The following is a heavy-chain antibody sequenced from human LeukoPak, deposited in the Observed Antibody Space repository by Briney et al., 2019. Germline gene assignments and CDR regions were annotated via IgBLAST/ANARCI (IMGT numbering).Heavy chain of an antibody. V-gene: IGHV3-23*01. CDR3: ARGGSGSFQLDFEY. CDR1: GFTFSSYA. Sequence: GGSLRLSCAASGFTFSSYAMSWVRQAPGKGLEWVSAISGSGGSTYYADSVKGRFTISRDNSKNTLYLQMNSLRAEDTAVYYCARGGSGSFQLDFEYWGQGTLVTVSS. CDR2: ISGSGGST. D-gene: IGHD6-13*01. J-gene: IGHJ4*02.